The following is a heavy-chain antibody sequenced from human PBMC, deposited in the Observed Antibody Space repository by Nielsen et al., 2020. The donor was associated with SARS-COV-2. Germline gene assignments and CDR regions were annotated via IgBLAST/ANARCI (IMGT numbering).Heavy chain of an antibody. CDR3: AREIRGGQQWGY. CDR2: ISYDGSNK. CDR1: GFTFSSYA. V-gene: IGHV3-30-3*01. D-gene: IGHD6-19*01. J-gene: IGHJ4*02. Sequence: GGSLRLSCAASGFTFSSYAMHWVRQAPGKGLEWVAVISYDGSNKYYADSVKGRFTISRDNSKNTLYLQMNSLRAEDTAVYYCAREIRGGQQWGYWGQGTLVTVSS.